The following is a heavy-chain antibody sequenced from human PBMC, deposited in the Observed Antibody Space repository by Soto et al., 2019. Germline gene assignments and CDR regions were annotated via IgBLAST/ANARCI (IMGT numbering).Heavy chain of an antibody. V-gene: IGHV1-69*02. Sequence: GASVKVSCKASGGTFSSYTIRWVRQAPGQGLEWMGRIIPILGIANYAQKFQGRVTITADKSTSTAYMELSSLRSEDTAVYYCAPVPPDDYYDSSGYGLKSWGQGTLVTVSS. CDR2: IIPILGIA. J-gene: IGHJ5*02. CDR3: APVPPDDYYDSSGYGLKS. D-gene: IGHD3-22*01. CDR1: GGTFSSYT.